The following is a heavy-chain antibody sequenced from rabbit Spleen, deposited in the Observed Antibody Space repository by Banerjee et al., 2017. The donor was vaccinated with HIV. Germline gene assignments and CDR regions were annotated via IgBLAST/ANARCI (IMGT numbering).Heavy chain of an antibody. CDR1: GFSFSSSYY. Sequence: QEHLKESGGGLVQPGGSLTLTCTASGFSFSSSYYMCWARQAPGKGLESLACIYTGSSGDTYYASWAKGRFTISKTSSTTVTLQMTSLTAADTATYFCARETSSGWGIVSFYFSLWGQGTLVTVS. D-gene: IGHD4-1*01. V-gene: IGHV1S45*01. CDR2: IYTGSSGDT. J-gene: IGHJ4*01. CDR3: ARETSSGWGIVSFYFSL.